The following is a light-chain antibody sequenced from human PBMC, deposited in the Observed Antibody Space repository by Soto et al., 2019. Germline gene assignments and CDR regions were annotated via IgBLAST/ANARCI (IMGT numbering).Light chain of an antibody. V-gene: IGLV2-23*02. J-gene: IGLJ2*01. CDR2: EVS. CDR1: SSDVGSYNL. CDR3: CLYAGGTYVV. Sequence: QSVLTQPASVSGSPGQSITISCTGTSSDVGSYNLVSWYQQHPGKAPKLMIYEVSKRPSGVSNRFSGSKSGNTAALTISGLQAEDEADYYCCLYAGGTYVVFGGGTKLTVL.